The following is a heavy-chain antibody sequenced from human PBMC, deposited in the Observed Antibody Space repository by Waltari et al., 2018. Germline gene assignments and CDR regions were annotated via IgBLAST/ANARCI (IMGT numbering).Heavy chain of an antibody. CDR2: IRHTGIT. J-gene: IGHJ4*02. CDR1: GGSINNYF. Sequence: QVQLQESGPGLVKPSETLSLTCSVPGGSINNYFWNWIRQPPGKGLKWIGYIRHTGITKSNPSLKSRVTMAVDTSKSQVSLRLTSVSATDTAVYFCARWNSPGRYFGDWGQGTPVTVSS. V-gene: IGHV4-59*12. D-gene: IGHD1-1*01. CDR3: ARWNSPGRYFGD.